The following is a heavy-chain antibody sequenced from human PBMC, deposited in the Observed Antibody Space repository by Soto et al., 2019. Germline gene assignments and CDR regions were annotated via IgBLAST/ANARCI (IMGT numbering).Heavy chain of an antibody. CDR1: GGSISSGGYS. V-gene: IGHV4-30-2*01. CDR2: IYHSGGT. Sequence: SETLSLTCAVSGGSISSGGYSCNWFRQPPGKGLEWIGYIYHSGGTYYNPSLKSRVTISVDRSKNQFSLKLSSVTAADTAVYYCARAMVVTQNWFDPWGQGTLVTVSS. CDR3: ARAMVVTQNWFDP. J-gene: IGHJ5*02. D-gene: IGHD2-21*02.